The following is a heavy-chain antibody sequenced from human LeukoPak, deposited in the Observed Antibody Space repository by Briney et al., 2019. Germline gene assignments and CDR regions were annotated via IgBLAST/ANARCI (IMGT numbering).Heavy chain of an antibody. V-gene: IGHV3-30*03. CDR1: GXTFSKYG. Sequence: GRSLKLSCAVSGXTFSKYGMHWVRQAPGKGLEWVAVISYDGDNKYYGDSVKGRFTISRDNSKNTLYLQMSSLRAEDTSIYYCARTYYDFWTGYYDYWGQGTLVTVSS. CDR3: ARTYYDFWTGYYDY. CDR2: ISYDGDNK. D-gene: IGHD3-3*01. J-gene: IGHJ4*02.